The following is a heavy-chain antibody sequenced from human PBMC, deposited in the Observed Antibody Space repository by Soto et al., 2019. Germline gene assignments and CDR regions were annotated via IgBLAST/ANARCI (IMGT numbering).Heavy chain of an antibody. V-gene: IGHV1-69*13. CDR2: IIPIFGTA. CDR1: GGTFSSYA. Sequence: SVKVSCKASGGTFSSYAISWVRQAPGQGLEWTGGIIPIFGTANYAQKFQGRVTITADESTSTAYMELSSLRSEDTAVYYCASGGHIAAADYWGQGTLVTVSS. D-gene: IGHD6-13*01. CDR3: ASGGHIAAADY. J-gene: IGHJ4*02.